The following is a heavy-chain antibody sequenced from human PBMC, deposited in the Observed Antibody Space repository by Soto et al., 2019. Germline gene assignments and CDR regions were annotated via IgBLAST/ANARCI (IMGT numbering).Heavy chain of an antibody. Sequence: ASVKVSCKASGGTFSSYAISWVRQAPGQGLEWMGGIIPIFGTANYAQKFQGRVTITADESTSTAYMELSSLRSEDTAVYYCARDTAAAGTKKRFRWFDPWGQGTLVTVSS. D-gene: IGHD6-13*01. V-gene: IGHV1-69*13. CDR1: GGTFSSYA. CDR3: ARDTAAAGTKKRFRWFDP. J-gene: IGHJ5*02. CDR2: IIPIFGTA.